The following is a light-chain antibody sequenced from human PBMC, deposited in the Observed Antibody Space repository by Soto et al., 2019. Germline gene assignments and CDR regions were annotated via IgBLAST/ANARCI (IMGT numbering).Light chain of an antibody. V-gene: IGLV2-23*01. Sequence: QSALTQPASVSGSPGQSITISCTGTSSDVGSYNLVSWYQQHPGKAPKLMIYEGSKRPSGVSNRFSGSKSGNTASLTISGLQAEDEADYYCCSYAGSFVVFGGGTKLTVV. CDR1: SSDVGSYNL. CDR2: EGS. CDR3: CSYAGSFVV. J-gene: IGLJ2*01.